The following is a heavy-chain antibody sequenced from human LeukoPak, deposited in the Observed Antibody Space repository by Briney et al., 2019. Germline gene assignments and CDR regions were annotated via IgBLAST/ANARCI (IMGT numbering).Heavy chain of an antibody. D-gene: IGHD4-17*01. Sequence: GGSLRLSCAASGFTFTSYWVSWVRQAPGKGLEWVANIKQDGSEKYYVDSVKGRFTISRDNAKNSLYLQMNSLRAEDTALYYCARDRSRGRHGDYFDYWGQGTLVTVSS. CDR1: GFTFTSYW. CDR2: IKQDGSEK. CDR3: ARDRSRGRHGDYFDY. V-gene: IGHV3-7*03. J-gene: IGHJ4*02.